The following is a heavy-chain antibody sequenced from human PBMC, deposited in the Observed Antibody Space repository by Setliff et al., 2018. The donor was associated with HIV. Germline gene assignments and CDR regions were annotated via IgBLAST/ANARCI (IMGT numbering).Heavy chain of an antibody. V-gene: IGHV4-39*01. CDR1: GASISNSPYY. CDR3: ATLNFPLNWFDP. Sequence: SETLSLTCSVSGASISNSPYYWAWIRQPPGKGLEWIATISYSGSTHYNLALMSRVTISMDTSRNQFSVKLSSVTAADTAIYYCATLNFPLNWFDPWG. J-gene: IGHJ5*02. CDR2: ISYSGST.